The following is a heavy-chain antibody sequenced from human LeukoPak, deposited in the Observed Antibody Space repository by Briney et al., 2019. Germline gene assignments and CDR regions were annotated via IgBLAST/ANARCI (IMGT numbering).Heavy chain of an antibody. J-gene: IGHJ4*02. V-gene: IGHV4-59*08. Sequence: SETLSVTCTVSGGTISSYYWSWIRQPPGKRLEWIGYIYYSGSTNYNPSLKSRVTISVDTSKNQFSLKLSSVTAADTAVYYCARHAASGYDLGTFDYWGQGTLVTVSS. CDR3: ARHAASGYDLGTFDY. D-gene: IGHD5-12*01. CDR2: IYYSGST. CDR1: GGTISSYY.